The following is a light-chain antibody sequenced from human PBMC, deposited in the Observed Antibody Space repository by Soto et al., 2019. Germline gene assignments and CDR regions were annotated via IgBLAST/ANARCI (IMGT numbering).Light chain of an antibody. CDR1: SSDVGSSNY. J-gene: IGLJ1*01. CDR2: EVG. Sequence: QSVLTQPASVSGSPGQSITISCTGTSSDVGSSNYVSWYRQHPGKAPELMIYEVGNRPSGVSNRFSGSKSGNTASLTISGLQAEDEADYYCSSYTNTSTLYVFGTGTKVTVL. V-gene: IGLV2-14*01. CDR3: SSYTNTSTLYV.